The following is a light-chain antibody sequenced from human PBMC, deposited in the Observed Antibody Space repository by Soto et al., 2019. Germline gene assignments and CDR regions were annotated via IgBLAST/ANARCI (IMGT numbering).Light chain of an antibody. J-gene: IGKJ1*01. CDR3: QQYNNWPPT. V-gene: IGKV3-20*01. CDR2: DAS. CDR1: QSVSSGY. Sequence: EIVLTQSRGALSLSAGERATLSCRSSQSVSSGYLAWYQQKNGQAPRLLIYDASTRATGIPARFSGSLYGTDFTLTISGLQPEDFAVYYCQQYNNWPPTFGQGTKVDIK.